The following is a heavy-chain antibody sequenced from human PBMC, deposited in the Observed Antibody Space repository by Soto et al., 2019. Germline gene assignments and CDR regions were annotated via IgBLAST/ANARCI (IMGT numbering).Heavy chain of an antibody. V-gene: IGHV3-15*07. J-gene: IGHJ4*02. CDR1: GFTFSNVW. Sequence: EVQLVESGGGLVKPGGSLRLSCAASGFTFSNVWMNWVRQAPGKGLEWVGRIKSKTDGGTTDYAAPVKGRFTISRDDSXNXLYLQMNSLKTEDTAVYYCTPLALKYSSGWYEFSDWGQGTLVTVSS. D-gene: IGHD6-19*01. CDR3: TPLALKYSSGWYEFSD. CDR2: IKSKTDGGTT.